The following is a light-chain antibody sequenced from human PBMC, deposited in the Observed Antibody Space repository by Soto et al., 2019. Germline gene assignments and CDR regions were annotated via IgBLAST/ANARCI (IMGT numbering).Light chain of an antibody. CDR3: QQFGSSPLFT. J-gene: IGKJ3*01. CDR2: DAS. CDR1: QSVSSSY. Sequence: EIVLTQSPGTLSLCPGERATLSCRASQSVSSSYLAWYQQKPGQAPRLLIHDASSRATGIRDRFSGSRSGTAFTLIISRLEPEDFAVYYCQQFGSSPLFTFGPGTKVDVK. V-gene: IGKV3-20*01.